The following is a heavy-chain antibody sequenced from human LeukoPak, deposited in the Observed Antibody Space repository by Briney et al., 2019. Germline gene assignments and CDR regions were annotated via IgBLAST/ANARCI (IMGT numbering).Heavy chain of an antibody. CDR3: ARAFYPGYYSYMAV. J-gene: IGHJ6*03. V-gene: IGHV4-59*01. CDR1: GGSISPYY. D-gene: IGHD3-3*02. Sequence: SETLSLTCTVSGGSISPYYWSWIRQPPGEGLEWIGYIYYSGSTNYNPSLKSRVTISVDTSKNQFSLKLSSVTAADTAVYYCARAFYPGYYSYMAVWGKGTTVTVSS. CDR2: IYYSGST.